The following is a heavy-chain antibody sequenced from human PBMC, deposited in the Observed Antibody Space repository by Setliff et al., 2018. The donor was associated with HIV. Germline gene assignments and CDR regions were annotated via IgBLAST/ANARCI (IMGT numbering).Heavy chain of an antibody. Sequence: GGSLRLSCAASGFTFSSYSMNWVRQAPGKWLEWVSSISSSSSYIFYADPVKGRFTISRDNAKNSLYLQMNSLRAEDTAVYYCARDPYYYDSSGYGPRAFDIWGQGTMVTVSS. J-gene: IGHJ3*02. D-gene: IGHD3-22*01. CDR3: ARDPYYYDSSGYGPRAFDI. CDR2: ISSSSSYI. CDR1: GFTFSSYS. V-gene: IGHV3-21*01.